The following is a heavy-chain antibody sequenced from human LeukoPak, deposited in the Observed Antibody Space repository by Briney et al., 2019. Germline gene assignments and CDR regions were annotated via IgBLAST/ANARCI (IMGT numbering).Heavy chain of an antibody. V-gene: IGHV4-30-2*01. CDR3: ARGTHVAGTCCYAWFDP. CDR2: IYHSGST. CDR1: GGSISSGGYS. J-gene: IGHJ5*02. Sequence: PSETLSLTCAVSGGSISSGGYSWSWIRQPPGKGLEWIGYIYHSGSTYYNPSLKSRVTISVDRSKNQFSLKLSSVTPEDTAVYYCARGTHVAGTCCYAWFDPWGQGTLVTVSS. D-gene: IGHD2-2*01.